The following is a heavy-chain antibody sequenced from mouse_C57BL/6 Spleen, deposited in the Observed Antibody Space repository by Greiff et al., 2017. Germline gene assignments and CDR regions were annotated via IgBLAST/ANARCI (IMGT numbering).Heavy chain of an antibody. V-gene: IGHV14-1*01. CDR2: IDPEDGDT. J-gene: IGHJ3*01. CDR3: STDGSSSFAY. D-gene: IGHD1-1*01. CDR1: GFNITDYY. Sequence: VQLKESGAELVRPGASVKLSCTASGFNITDYYMHWVKQRPEQGLEWIGRIDPEDGDTDYAPKFPGKATMTADTSSNTAYLQLSCLASEDTAVYYCSTDGSSSFAYWGQGTLVTVSA.